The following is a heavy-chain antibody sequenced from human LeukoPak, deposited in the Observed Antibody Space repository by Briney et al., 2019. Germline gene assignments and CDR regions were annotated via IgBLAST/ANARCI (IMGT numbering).Heavy chain of an antibody. V-gene: IGHV3-7*01. D-gene: IGHD1-26*01. CDR3: ARRIVGPSSGGDY. CDR1: GLSFGNYG. CDR2: IKQDGSEK. Sequence: GGSLRLSCTPSGLSFGNYGMSWVSQAPGKGLELVANIKQDGSEKYYVDSVQGRFTISRDNAKNSLYLQMNSLRVEDTAVYYCARRIVGPSSGGDYWGQGTPVTVSS. J-gene: IGHJ4*02.